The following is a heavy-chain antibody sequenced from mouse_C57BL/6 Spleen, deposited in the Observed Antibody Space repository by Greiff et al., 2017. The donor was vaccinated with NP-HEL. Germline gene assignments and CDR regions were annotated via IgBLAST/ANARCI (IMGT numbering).Heavy chain of an antibody. CDR2: ISNGGGST. D-gene: IGHD1-1*01. J-gene: IGHJ4*01. V-gene: IGHV5-12*01. CDR1: GFTFSDYY. Sequence: EVKVEESGGGLVQPGGSLKLSCAASGFTFSDYYMYWVRQTPEKRLEWVAYISNGGGSTYYPDTVKGRFTISRDNAKNTLYLQMSRLKSEDTAMYYCAREAITTVVVPYYAMDYWGQGTSVTVSS. CDR3: AREAITTVVVPYYAMDY.